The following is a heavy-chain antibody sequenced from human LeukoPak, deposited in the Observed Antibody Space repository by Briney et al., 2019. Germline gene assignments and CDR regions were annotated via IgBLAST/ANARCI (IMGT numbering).Heavy chain of an antibody. CDR2: FDPEDVET. D-gene: IGHD2-15*01. V-gene: IGHV1-24*01. CDR1: GSSLTESS. J-gene: IGHJ6*03. Sequence: ASGKVSCKISGSSLTESSIHWVRQPPGKGLEWMGGFDPEDVETIYAEKFQGRVTLTDDRSTDTAYMELTRLTREDTAMYYCATRNCSGGSCLPEFYYYYLDVWGTGTTVTVSS. CDR3: ATRNCSGGSCLPEFYYYYLDV.